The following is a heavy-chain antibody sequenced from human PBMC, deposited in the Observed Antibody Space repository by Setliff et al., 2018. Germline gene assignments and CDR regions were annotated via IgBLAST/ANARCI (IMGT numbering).Heavy chain of an antibody. V-gene: IGHV3-43*01. D-gene: IGHD4-17*01. CDR3: ARAIGDYVMDY. Sequence: GGSLRLSCEASGFTFDDHTMHWVRQAPGRGLEWISIISWDGVSAEYAASVRGRFAIARDNSKNILYLQMNSLRRDDTALYFCARAIGDYVMDYWGQGTLVTVSS. CDR2: ISWDGVSA. CDR1: GFTFDDHT. J-gene: IGHJ4*02.